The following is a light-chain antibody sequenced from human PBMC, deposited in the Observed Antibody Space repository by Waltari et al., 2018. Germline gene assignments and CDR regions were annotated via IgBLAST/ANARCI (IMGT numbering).Light chain of an antibody. J-gene: IGKJ1*01. V-gene: IGKV1-5*03. CDR1: QSLSNW. CDR3: QQYRNLWT. CDR2: KAS. Sequence: DIQMTQSPSTLSASVGDRVTITCRASQSLSNWLAWYQQKPGKAPKVLIYKASTLESGVPSRCRGSGSGTEFTLTISSLQPDDFATYYCQQYRNLWTFGQGTKVEIK.